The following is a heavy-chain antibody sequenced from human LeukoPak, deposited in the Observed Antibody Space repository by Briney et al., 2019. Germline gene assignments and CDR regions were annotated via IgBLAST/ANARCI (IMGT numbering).Heavy chain of an antibody. CDR2: ISSSSSYI. J-gene: IGHJ4*02. CDR1: GFTFSSYS. V-gene: IGHV3-21*04. D-gene: IGHD4-17*01. Sequence: GGSLRLSCAASGFTFSSYSMNWVRQAPGKGLEWVSSISSSSSYIYYADSVKGRFTISRDNSKNTLYLQMNSLRAEDTAVYYCAKDLGYGDLYSFDYWGQGTLVTVSS. CDR3: AKDLGYGDLYSFDY.